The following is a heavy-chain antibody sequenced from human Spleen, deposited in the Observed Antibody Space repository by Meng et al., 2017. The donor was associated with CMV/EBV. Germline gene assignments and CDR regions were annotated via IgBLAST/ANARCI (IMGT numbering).Heavy chain of an antibody. Sequence: ASVKVSCKGSGYTFTNYGITWVRQATGQGLEWMGWMNPNSGNTGYAQKFQGRVTMTRNTSISTAYMELSSLRSEDTAVYYCARSITIFQIDYWGQGTLVTVSS. CDR3: ARSITIFQIDY. CDR1: GYTFTNYG. V-gene: IGHV1-8*01. J-gene: IGHJ4*02. CDR2: MNPNSGNT. D-gene: IGHD3-9*01.